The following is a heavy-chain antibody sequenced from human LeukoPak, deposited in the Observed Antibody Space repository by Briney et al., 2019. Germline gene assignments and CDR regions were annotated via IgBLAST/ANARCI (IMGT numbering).Heavy chain of an antibody. D-gene: IGHD1-20*01. V-gene: IGHV4-59*11. CDR3: ARALTYNIRSVSAFDI. Sequence: PSETLSLTCTVSGGSINSHYWTWIRQPPGKGLEYIGYIFYTGRSYDNPSLRSRVTISVDTSKNQLSLKLSSVTDADTAVYYCARALTYNIRSVSAFDIWGQGTVVTVSS. CDR2: IFYTGRS. CDR1: GGSINSHY. J-gene: IGHJ3*02.